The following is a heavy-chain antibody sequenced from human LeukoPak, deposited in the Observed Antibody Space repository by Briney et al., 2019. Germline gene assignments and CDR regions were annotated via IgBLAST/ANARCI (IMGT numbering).Heavy chain of an antibody. J-gene: IGHJ3*02. CDR3: ARATPMDSSGWSYDAFDI. Sequence: GASVKVSCKASGYTFTSYYMHWVRQAPGQGLEWMGIINPSGGSTSYAQKFQGRVTMTRDTSTSTVYMELSSLRSEDTAVYYCARATPMDSSGWSYDAFDIWGQGTMVTVSS. CDR1: GYTFTSYY. CDR2: INPSGGST. D-gene: IGHD6-19*01. V-gene: IGHV1-46*03.